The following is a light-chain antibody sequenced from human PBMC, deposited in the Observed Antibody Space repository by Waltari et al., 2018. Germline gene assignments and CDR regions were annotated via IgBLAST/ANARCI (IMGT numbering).Light chain of an antibody. J-gene: IGLJ2*01. CDR3: SSYTTSSLL. CDR1: SSDVGGYDY. CDR2: DVS. Sequence: QSALTQPASVSGSPGQSITISCTGTSSDVGGYDYVSWYQQHPGKAPKFMIYDVSYRPSGVSDRFSGSKSGNTASLTISGLQAEDEAVYYCSSYTTSSLLFGGGTKLTVL. V-gene: IGLV2-14*03.